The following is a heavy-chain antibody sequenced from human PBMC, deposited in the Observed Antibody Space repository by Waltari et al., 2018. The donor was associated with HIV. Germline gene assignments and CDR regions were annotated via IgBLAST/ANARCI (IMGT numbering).Heavy chain of an antibody. CDR1: GYTFTGAY. J-gene: IGHJ4*02. D-gene: IGHD4-17*01. CDR2: INPNRGGT. CDR3: AREPSLTTAYDY. Sequence: QVQLVQSGAEVQHPGASVTVSCKPSGYTFTGAYMHWLRQAPRQGLEWMGWINPNRGGTNYAQKFQGRVTMPRDTSISTAYMELTRLRSDDTAVYYCAREPSLTTAYDYWGQGTLVTVSS. V-gene: IGHV1-2*02.